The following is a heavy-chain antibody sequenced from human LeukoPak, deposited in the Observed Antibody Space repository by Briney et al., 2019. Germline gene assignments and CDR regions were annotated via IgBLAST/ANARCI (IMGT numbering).Heavy chain of an antibody. Sequence: GGSLRLSCAASGFAFSSYAMSWVRQAPGKGLEWVSSNSISGDNTYYADSVKGRFTISRDNSKNTLYLQMNSLRAEDTAVYYCAKDGSGATRGYFDCWGQGALVTVSS. V-gene: IGHV3-23*01. CDR1: GFAFSSYA. CDR3: AKDGSGATRGYFDC. CDR2: NSISGDNT. D-gene: IGHD6-13*01. J-gene: IGHJ4*02.